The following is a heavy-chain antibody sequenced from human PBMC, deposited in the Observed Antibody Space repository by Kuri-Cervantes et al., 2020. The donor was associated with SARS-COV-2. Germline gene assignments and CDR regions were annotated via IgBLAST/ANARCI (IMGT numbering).Heavy chain of an antibody. D-gene: IGHD2-15*01. Sequence: GESLKISCAASGFTFSDYYMSWIRQAPGKGLEWVSYISSSGSTIYYADSVKGRFTISRDNAKNSLYLQMNSLRAEDTAVYYCAKGLWMESSSPHDYWGQGTLVTASS. V-gene: IGHV3-11*01. CDR1: GFTFSDYY. CDR2: ISSSGSTI. J-gene: IGHJ4*02. CDR3: AKGLWMESSSPHDY.